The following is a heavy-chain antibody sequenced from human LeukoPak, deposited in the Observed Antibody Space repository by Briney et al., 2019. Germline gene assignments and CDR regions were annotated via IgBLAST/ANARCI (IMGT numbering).Heavy chain of an antibody. V-gene: IGHV1-8*01. D-gene: IGHD3-9*01. CDR2: MNPNSGNT. CDR1: GYTFTSYD. J-gene: IGHJ6*03. Sequence: ASVKVSCKASGYTFTSYDINWVRQATGQGLEWMGWMNPNSGNTGYAQKFQGRVTMTRNTSISTAYMELSSLRSEDTAVYYCARLYYDILTGFYYYYYMDVWDKGTTVTVSS. CDR3: ARLYYDILTGFYYYYYMDV.